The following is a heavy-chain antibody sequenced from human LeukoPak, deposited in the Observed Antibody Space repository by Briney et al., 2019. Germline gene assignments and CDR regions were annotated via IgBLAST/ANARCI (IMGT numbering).Heavy chain of an antibody. J-gene: IGHJ3*02. CDR3: AGYSGSYFDAFDI. D-gene: IGHD1-26*01. CDR1: GGSISSYY. CDR2: IYTSGST. V-gene: IGHV4-4*07. Sequence: SETLSLTCTVSGGSISSYYWSWIRQPAGKGLEWIGRIYTSGSTNYNPSIKSRTTMSVDTSKNQFSLKLSSVTAADTAVYYCAGYSGSYFDAFDIWGQGTMVTVSS.